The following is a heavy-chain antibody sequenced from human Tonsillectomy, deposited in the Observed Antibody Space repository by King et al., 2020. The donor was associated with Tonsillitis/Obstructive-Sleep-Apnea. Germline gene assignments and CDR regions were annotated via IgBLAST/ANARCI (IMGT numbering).Heavy chain of an antibody. D-gene: IGHD1-26*01. J-gene: IGHJ6*02. CDR1: GFIFSSYE. V-gene: IGHV3-48*03. CDR2: ISSRGSTI. CDR3: ARGPPVGAQTPYYSYGMDV. Sequence: VQLVESGGGLVQPGGSLRLSCAASGFIFSSYEMNWVRQAPGKGLEWVSYISSRGSTIYYADSVKGRFTISRDNAKNSLYLQMNSLRAEDTAVYYCARGPPVGAQTPYYSYGMDVWGQGTTVTVSS.